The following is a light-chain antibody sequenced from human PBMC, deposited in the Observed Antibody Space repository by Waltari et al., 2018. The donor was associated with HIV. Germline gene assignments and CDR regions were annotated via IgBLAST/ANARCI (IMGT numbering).Light chain of an antibody. CDR3: STWDASLNGWV. Sequence: QSVLTQPPSASGTPGQRVTISCYGSSSSIGNYTINWYRQLPGMAPKLLIYGNNQRPSGVPDRFSGSKSGTSASLAISGLQSEDEADYSCSTWDASLNGWVFGGGTKLTVL. CDR2: GNN. V-gene: IGLV1-44*01. J-gene: IGLJ3*02. CDR1: SSSIGNYT.